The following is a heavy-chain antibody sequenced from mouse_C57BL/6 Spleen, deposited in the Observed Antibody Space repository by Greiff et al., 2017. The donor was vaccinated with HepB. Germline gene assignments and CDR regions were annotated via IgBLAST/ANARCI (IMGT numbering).Heavy chain of an antibody. CDR3: TRELRGY. CDR1: GYTFTDYE. CDR2: IDPETGGT. Sequence: QVHVKQSGAELVRPGASVTLSCKASGYTFTDYEMHWVKQTPVHGLEWIGAIDPETGGTAYNQKFKGKAILTADKSSSTAYMELRSLTSEDSAVYYCTRELRGYWGQGTTLTVSS. V-gene: IGHV1-15*01. D-gene: IGHD3-2*02. J-gene: IGHJ2*01.